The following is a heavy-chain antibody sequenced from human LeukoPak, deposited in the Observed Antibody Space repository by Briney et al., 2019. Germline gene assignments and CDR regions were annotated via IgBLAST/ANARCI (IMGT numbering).Heavy chain of an antibody. CDR2: ISGGGGNT. J-gene: IGHJ5*02. V-gene: IGHV3-23*01. CDR1: GFTFSSYA. D-gene: IGHD3-22*01. CDR3: AKGSSGYFVDL. Sequence: GGSLRLSCAASGFTFSSYAMSWVRQAPGKGLEWVSGISGGGGNTYYADSVKGRFTISRDNSKNTLFLQMNSLRAEDTALYYCAKGSSGYFVDLWGQGTLVTVSS.